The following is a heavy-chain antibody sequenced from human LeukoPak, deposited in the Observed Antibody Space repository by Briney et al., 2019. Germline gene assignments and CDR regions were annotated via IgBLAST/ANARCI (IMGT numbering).Heavy chain of an antibody. CDR2: VTPSGDPT. CDR1: GFTFTTYG. D-gene: IGHD3-10*01. J-gene: IGHJ4*02. CDR3: ARAKPKNMVRGLIMRRESRYYFDY. V-gene: IGHV3-23*01. Sequence: PGGSLRLSCAASGFTFTTYGMNWVRQAPGKGLEWVSGVTPSGDPTYYADSVKGRFTISRDNSKSTLYIQMNSLRAEDTAVYYCARAKPKNMVRGLIMRRESRYYFDYWGQGTLVTVSS.